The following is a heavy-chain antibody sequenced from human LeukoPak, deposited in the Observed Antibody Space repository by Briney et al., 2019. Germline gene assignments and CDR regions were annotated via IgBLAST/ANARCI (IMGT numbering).Heavy chain of an antibody. CDR1: GGSISRYY. Sequence: SETLSLTCTVSGGSISRYYWSWIRQPPGKGLEWFGYISDSGTTNYNPSLKSRVTISVDTSKKEFSLKLSSVTAADTAVYYCARRGRNCSGGSCYNWFDPWGQGTLVTVSS. D-gene: IGHD2-15*01. V-gene: IGHV4-59*01. CDR2: ISDSGTT. CDR3: ARRGRNCSGGSCYNWFDP. J-gene: IGHJ5*02.